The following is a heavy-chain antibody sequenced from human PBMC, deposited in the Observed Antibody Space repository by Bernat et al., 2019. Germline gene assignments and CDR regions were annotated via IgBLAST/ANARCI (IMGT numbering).Heavy chain of an antibody. J-gene: IGHJ4*02. Sequence: EVQLVESGGGLVKPGGSLRLSCAASGFTFSSNSMNWVRQAPGKGLEWVSCITSSSTYIYYADSVKGRFTISRDNAKNSLYLQMNSLRAEDMAMYYCARWGHLGELSLSAYWGQGTLVTVSS. V-gene: IGHV3-21*01. CDR2: ITSSSTYI. CDR1: GFTFSSNS. D-gene: IGHD3-16*02. CDR3: ARWGHLGELSLSAY.